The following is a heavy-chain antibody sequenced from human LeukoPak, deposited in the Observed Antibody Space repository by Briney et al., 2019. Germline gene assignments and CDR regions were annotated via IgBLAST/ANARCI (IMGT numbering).Heavy chain of an antibody. D-gene: IGHD2/OR15-2a*01. V-gene: IGHV3-21*01. CDR1: GFTFSSYS. CDR2: ISSSSSYI. CDR3: VRDWAPASMQAAPFDC. Sequence: GGSLRLSCAASGFTFSSYSMNWVRQAPGKGLEWVSSISSSSSYIYYADSVKGRFTISRDNAKNSLYLQINSLRLEDTAVYYCVRDWAPASMQAAPFDCWGQGTLVTVSS. J-gene: IGHJ4*02.